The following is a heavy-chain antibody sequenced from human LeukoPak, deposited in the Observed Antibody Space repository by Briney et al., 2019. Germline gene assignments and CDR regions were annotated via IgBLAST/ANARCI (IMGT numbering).Heavy chain of an antibody. Sequence: SETLSLTCTVSGGSISSGGYYWSWIRQHPGKGLEWIGYIYYSGSTYYNPSLKSRVTISVDTSKNQFSLKLSSVTAADTAVYYCATLTTVTTGYYMDVWGKGPRSPSP. V-gene: IGHV4-31*03. CDR1: GGSISSGGYY. J-gene: IGHJ6*03. CDR2: IYYSGST. CDR3: ATLTTVTTGYYMDV. D-gene: IGHD4-11*01.